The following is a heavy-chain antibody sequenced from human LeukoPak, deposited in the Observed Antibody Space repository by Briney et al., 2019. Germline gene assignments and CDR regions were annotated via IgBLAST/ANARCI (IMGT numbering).Heavy chain of an antibody. CDR2: IYTSGST. J-gene: IGHJ4*02. V-gene: IGHV4-61*02. CDR1: GGSISSGSYY. CDR3: ARHIIEYSSSALFDY. Sequence: SETLSLTCTVSGGSISSGSYYWSWIRQPAGKGLEWIGRIYTSGSTNYNPSLKSRVTISVDTSKNQFSLKLSSVTAADTAVYYCARHIIEYSSSALFDYWGQGTLVTVSS. D-gene: IGHD6-6*01.